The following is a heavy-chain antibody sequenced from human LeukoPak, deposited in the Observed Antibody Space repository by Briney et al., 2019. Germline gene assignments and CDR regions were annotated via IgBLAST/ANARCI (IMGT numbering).Heavy chain of an antibody. Sequence: GGSLRLSCAASGFTFDDYAMHWVRQAPGKGLEWVSGISWNSGSIGYADSVKGRFTISRDNAKNSLYLQMNSLRAEDTAVYYCARDSSGGWFFDYWGQGTLVTVSS. V-gene: IGHV3-9*01. CDR2: ISWNSGSI. D-gene: IGHD6-19*01. CDR3: ARDSSGGWFFDY. CDR1: GFTFDDYA. J-gene: IGHJ4*02.